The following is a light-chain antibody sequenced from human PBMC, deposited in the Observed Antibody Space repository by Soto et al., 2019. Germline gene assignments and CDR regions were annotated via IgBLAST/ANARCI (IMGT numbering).Light chain of an antibody. Sequence: EIVLTQSPATLSLSPEERATLSCRASQSVSSYLAWYQQKPGQAPRLLIYDASNRATGIPARFSGSGSGTDFTLTISSLEPEDFAVYYCQQRSNWPPYTFGQGTKVDIK. CDR1: QSVSSY. J-gene: IGKJ2*01. V-gene: IGKV3-11*01. CDR3: QQRSNWPPYT. CDR2: DAS.